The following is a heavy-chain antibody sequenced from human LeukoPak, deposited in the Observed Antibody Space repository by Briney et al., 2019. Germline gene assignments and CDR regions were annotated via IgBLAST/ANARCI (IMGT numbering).Heavy chain of an antibody. CDR2: IRYDGSNK. CDR1: GFTFSSYG. Sequence: GGSLRLSCAASGFTFSSYGMHWVRQAPGKGLEWVAFIRYDGSNKYYADSVKGRFTISRDNSKNTLYVQMNSLRAEDTAVYYCARDDPYYYDSSGYCDYWGQGTLVTVSS. V-gene: IGHV3-30*02. J-gene: IGHJ4*02. CDR3: ARDDPYYYDSSGYCDY. D-gene: IGHD3-22*01.